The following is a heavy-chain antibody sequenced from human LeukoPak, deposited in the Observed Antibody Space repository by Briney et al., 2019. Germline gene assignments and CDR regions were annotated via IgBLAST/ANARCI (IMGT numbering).Heavy chain of an antibody. CDR2: ISSSSSYI. D-gene: IGHD2-8*01. CDR3: ARGEKYCTNGVCYEKWGPFDY. CDR1: GFTFSSYS. J-gene: IGHJ4*02. V-gene: IGHV3-21*01. Sequence: GGSLRLSCAASGFTFSSYSMNWVRQAPGKGLEWVSSISSSSSYIYYADSVKGRFIISRDNAKNSLFLQMNSLRAEDTAVYYCARGEKYCTNGVCYEKWGPFDYWGQGTLVTVSS.